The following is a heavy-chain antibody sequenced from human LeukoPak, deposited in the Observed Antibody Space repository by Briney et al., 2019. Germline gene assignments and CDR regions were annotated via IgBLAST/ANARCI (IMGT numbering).Heavy chain of an antibody. CDR2: ITAGNGNT. CDR1: GYTFTSYA. V-gene: IGHV1-3*01. Sequence: ASVKVSCKASGYTFTSYAMHWVRQAPGQRLEWMGWITAGNGNTKYSQKFQGRVTITGDTSASTAYMELSSLRSEDTAVYYCARDLRDLITFGVVIVFHYWGQGTLVAVSS. D-gene: IGHD3-16*02. CDR3: ARDLRDLITFGVVIVFHY. J-gene: IGHJ4*02.